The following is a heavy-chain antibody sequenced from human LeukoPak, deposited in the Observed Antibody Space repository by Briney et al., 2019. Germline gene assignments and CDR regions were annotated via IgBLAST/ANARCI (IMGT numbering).Heavy chain of an antibody. D-gene: IGHD5-12*01. CDR3: VRDGGVSGYDLLDY. J-gene: IGHJ4*02. Sequence: GGSLRLSCAASGFTFSNYWMTWVRQAPGKGLGWVAHINQDGSEEHYMDSVKARFTISGDNAKNSLSLQMNSLRAEDTAVYYCVRDGGVSGYDLLDYWGQGTLVTVSS. CDR1: GFTFSNYW. CDR2: INQDGSEE. V-gene: IGHV3-7*01.